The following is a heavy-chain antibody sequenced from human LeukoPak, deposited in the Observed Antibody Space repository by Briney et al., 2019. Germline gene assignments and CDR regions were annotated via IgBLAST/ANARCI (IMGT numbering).Heavy chain of an antibody. V-gene: IGHV3-43D*03. D-gene: IGHD3-16*01. Sequence: PGGSLRLSCAASGFTFDDYAMHWVRRAPGKGLEWVSLISWDGGSIYYADSVKGRFTISRDNSKNTLYLQMNSLRAEDTAVYYCARAPAYWPYYYMDVWGTGATVTISS. CDR1: GFTFDDYA. CDR3: ARAPAYWPYYYMDV. CDR2: ISWDGGSI. J-gene: IGHJ6*03.